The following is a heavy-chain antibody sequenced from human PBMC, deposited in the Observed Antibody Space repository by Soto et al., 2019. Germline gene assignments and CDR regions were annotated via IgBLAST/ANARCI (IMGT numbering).Heavy chain of an antibody. Sequence: PGGSLRLSCAASGFTFGNYAMYWVRQAPGKGLEWVSHIGGANDEPEYIDSVKGRFTISRDNSKNILYLQMDSLRVEDTAVYYCGKDALPANGRIDGFDLWGQGTMVPVSS. CDR2: IGGANDEP. V-gene: IGHV3-23*01. CDR3: GKDALPANGRIDGFDL. D-gene: IGHD1-26*01. J-gene: IGHJ3*01. CDR1: GFTFGNYA.